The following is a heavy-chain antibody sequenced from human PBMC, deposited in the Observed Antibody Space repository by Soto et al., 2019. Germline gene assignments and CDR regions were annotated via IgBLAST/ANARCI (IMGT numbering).Heavy chain of an antibody. J-gene: IGHJ3*02. CDR2: TSYHGTDK. Sequence: QVHLVESGGGVVQPGRSLRLSCAASGFSFSSFGIHWVRQAPGKGLEWVAITSYHGTDKYYADSVKGRFTISRDNSKSALYRQMTSLRAEDTAVYYCAKDIGFSGWRNYPNGFAISGQRTVVTVS. CDR3: AKDIGFSGWRNYPNGFAI. CDR1: GFSFSSFG. D-gene: IGHD3-10*01. V-gene: IGHV3-30*18.